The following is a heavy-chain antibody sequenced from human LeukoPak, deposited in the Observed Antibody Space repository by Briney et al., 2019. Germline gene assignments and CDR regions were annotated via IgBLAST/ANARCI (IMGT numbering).Heavy chain of an antibody. CDR3: ARDRYDSSGYYYNMDY. CDR2: ISSSSSTI. V-gene: IGHV3-48*01. D-gene: IGHD3-22*01. J-gene: IGHJ4*02. CDR1: GFTFSSYS. Sequence: GGSLRLSCAASGFTFSSYSMNWVRQAPGKGLEWVSYISSSSSTIYYADSVKGRFTISRDNAKNSLYLQMNSLRAEDTAVYYCARDRYDSSGYYYNMDYWGQGTLVTVSS.